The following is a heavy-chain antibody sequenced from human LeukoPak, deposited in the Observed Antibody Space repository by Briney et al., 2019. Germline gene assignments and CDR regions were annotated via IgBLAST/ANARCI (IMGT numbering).Heavy chain of an antibody. CDR1: GFTFSRYW. J-gene: IGHJ4*02. CDR3: ARNENSGWGYFDY. D-gene: IGHD5-12*01. V-gene: IGHV3-74*01. Sequence: PGGSLRLSCAASGFTFSRYWMHWVRQAPGKGLVWVSRINSDGSCTSYADFVKGRFTISRDNAKNTVYLQMSSLRAEDTAVYYCARNENSGWGYFDYWGQGTLVTVSS. CDR2: INSDGSCT.